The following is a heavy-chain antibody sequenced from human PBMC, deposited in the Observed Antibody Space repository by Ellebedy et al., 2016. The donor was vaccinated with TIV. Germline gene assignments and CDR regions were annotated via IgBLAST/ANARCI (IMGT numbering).Heavy chain of an antibody. CDR2: FYRTGST. J-gene: IGHJ4*02. Sequence: MPGGSLRLSCTVSGGSISSGDYYWGWVRQPPGKGLEWIGSFYRTGSTYYNPSLKSRVTISVDTSKNHFSLNLRSVTAADTAVYYCARRVGSYGVWGQGTLVTVSS. CDR1: GGSISSGDYY. D-gene: IGHD1-26*01. V-gene: IGHV4-39*02. CDR3: ARRVGSYGV.